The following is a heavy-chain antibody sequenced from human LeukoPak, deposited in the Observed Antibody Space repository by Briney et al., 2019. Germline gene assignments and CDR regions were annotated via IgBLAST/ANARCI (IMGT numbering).Heavy chain of an antibody. J-gene: IGHJ4*02. CDR3: ARDPPGLVPGGEAIDY. D-gene: IGHD6-19*01. CDR1: GYTFTSYA. CDR2: INTNTGNP. V-gene: IGHV7-4-1*02. Sequence: ASVKVSCKASGYTFTSYAMNWVRQAPGQGLEWMGWINTNTGNPTYAQGFTGRFVFSLDTSVSTAYLQISSLKAEDTAVYYCARDPPGLVPGGEAIDYWGQGTLVTVSS.